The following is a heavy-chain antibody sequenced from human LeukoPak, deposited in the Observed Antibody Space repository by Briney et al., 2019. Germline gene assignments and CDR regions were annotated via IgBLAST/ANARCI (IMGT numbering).Heavy chain of an antibody. D-gene: IGHD4-23*01. Sequence: GGSLRLSCAASGFSFSNYWMHWVRQAPGKGLEWVSGINWNSGTIGYADSVKGRFTISRDNAKNSLYLQVSSLRTEDTALYYCAKDTQGMTGGFDYWGQGTLVTVSS. J-gene: IGHJ4*02. CDR3: AKDTQGMTGGFDY. V-gene: IGHV3-9*01. CDR1: GFSFSNYW. CDR2: INWNSGTI.